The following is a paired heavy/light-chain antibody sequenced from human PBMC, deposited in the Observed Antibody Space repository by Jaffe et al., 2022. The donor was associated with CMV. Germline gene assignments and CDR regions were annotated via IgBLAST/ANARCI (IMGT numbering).Heavy chain of an antibody. V-gene: IGHV4-59*08. CDR1: GDSINNYY. D-gene: IGHD3-22*01. J-gene: IGHJ3*02. Sequence: QVQLQESGPGLVKPSETLSLTCTVSGDSINNYYWSWIRQPPGKGLEWIGYIYYSGSTNYNPSLKSRVTISVDMSKSQFSLKLSSVTAADTAMYYCAKTSHYYDSSGYYDAFNIWGQGTMVTVSS. CDR3: AKTSHYYDSSGYYDAFNI. CDR2: IYYSGST.
Light chain of an antibody. CDR3: QQYGNSPWT. CDR1: QSVSSRY. J-gene: IGKJ1*01. Sequence: EIVLTQSPGTLSLSPGERATLSCRASQSVSSRYLAWYQHKPGQAPRLLIYGASSRATGIPDRFSGSGSGTDFTLTISRLEPEDFAVYYCQQYGNSPWTFGQGTKVEIK. CDR2: GAS. V-gene: IGKV3-20*01.